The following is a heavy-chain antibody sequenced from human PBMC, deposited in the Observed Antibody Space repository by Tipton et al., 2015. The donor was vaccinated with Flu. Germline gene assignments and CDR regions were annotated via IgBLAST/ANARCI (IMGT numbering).Heavy chain of an antibody. D-gene: IGHD2/OR15-2a*01. V-gene: IGHV3-23*01. CDR2: VKGSDGRI. CDR1: GFTFSRYA. Sequence: SLRLSCAASGFTFSRYAMFWVRQAPGKGLEWVSDVKGSDGRIYYADSVKGRFTISRDNSKNTLYLQMNSLSAEDTATYYCAKSIDTDSSTFDHWGQGIQVTVSP. J-gene: IGHJ4*02. CDR3: AKSIDTDSSTFDH.